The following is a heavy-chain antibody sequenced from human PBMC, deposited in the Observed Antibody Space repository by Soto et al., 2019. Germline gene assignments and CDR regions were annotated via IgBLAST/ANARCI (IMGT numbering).Heavy chain of an antibody. Sequence: QVQLEQSGAEVKKPGASVKVSCQTSGYTFTSYTLHWVRQAPGQGLEWLGWINAGNGREKYSQRSQDRDSLSTDRPTSTALREIRDPKSEDTAVYFCAGGGGGVGEASFDAWGQGTLVIVSS. CDR3: AGGGGGVGEASFDA. D-gene: IGHD3-10*01. CDR2: INAGNGRE. J-gene: IGHJ4*02. CDR1: GYTFTSYT. V-gene: IGHV1-3*01.